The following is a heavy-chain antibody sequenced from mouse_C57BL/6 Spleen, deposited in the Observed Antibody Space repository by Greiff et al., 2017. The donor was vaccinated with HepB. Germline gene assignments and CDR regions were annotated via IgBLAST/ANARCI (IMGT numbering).Heavy chain of an antibody. D-gene: IGHD4-1*01. V-gene: IGHV5-4*01. CDR3: ARDGNWDVGYFDY. CDR1: GFTFSSYA. Sequence: EVMLVESGGGLVKPGGSLKLSCAASGFTFSSYAMSWVRQTPEKRLEWVATISDGGSYTYYPDNVKGRFTISRDNAKNNLYLQMSHLKSEDTAMYYCARDGNWDVGYFDYWGQGTTLTVSS. J-gene: IGHJ2*01. CDR2: ISDGGSYT.